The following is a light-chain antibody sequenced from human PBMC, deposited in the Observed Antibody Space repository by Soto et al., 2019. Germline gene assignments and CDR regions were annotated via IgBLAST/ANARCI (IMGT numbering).Light chain of an antibody. Sequence: EIVLTQSPATLSLSPGERATLSCRASQSVSSYLAWYQQKPGQAPRLLIYDASNRATGIPARFSGSGSWTDFTLTISSLEPEDFAVYYCQQRSNWLLTFGGATKVEFK. J-gene: IGKJ4*01. CDR3: QQRSNWLLT. CDR2: DAS. CDR1: QSVSSY. V-gene: IGKV3-11*01.